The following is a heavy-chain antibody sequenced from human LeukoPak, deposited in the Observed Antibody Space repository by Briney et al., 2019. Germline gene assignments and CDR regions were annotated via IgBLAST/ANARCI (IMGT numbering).Heavy chain of an antibody. Sequence: TSETLSLTCTVSGGSISSYYWSWIRQPPGKGLEWIGYIYYSGSTNYNPSLKGRVTISVDTSKNQFSLKLSSVTAADTAVYYCAREVDGDYADYYYYYMDVWGKGTTVTVSS. CDR2: IYYSGST. J-gene: IGHJ6*03. V-gene: IGHV4-59*12. CDR1: GGSISSYY. CDR3: AREVDGDYADYYYYYMDV. D-gene: IGHD4-17*01.